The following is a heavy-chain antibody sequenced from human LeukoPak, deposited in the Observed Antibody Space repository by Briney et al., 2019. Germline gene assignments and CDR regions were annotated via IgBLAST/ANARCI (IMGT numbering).Heavy chain of an antibody. CDR3: ARRRAKPPPGDAFDI. CDR2: IYYSGST. V-gene: IGHV4-39*01. D-gene: IGHD1-14*01. J-gene: IGHJ3*02. Sequence: SETLSLTCTVSGGSISSSSYYWGWIRQPPGKGLEWIGSIYYSGSTYYNPSLKSRVTISVDTSKNQFSLKLSSVTAADTAVYYCARRRAKPPPGDAFDIWGQGTMVTDSS. CDR1: GGSISSSSYY.